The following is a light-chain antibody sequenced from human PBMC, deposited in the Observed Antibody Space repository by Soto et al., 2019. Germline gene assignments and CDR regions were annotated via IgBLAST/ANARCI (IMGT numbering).Light chain of an antibody. Sequence: EIVLPQSPGTLSLSPGERATLYCRASQSVSSSYLAWYQQKPGQAPRLLIYDASSRATGIPDRFSGSGSGTYFILTIDRLEPEAFALYYCQQNGSSQLTFGGGTKVESK. CDR1: QSVSSSY. V-gene: IGKV3-20*01. J-gene: IGKJ4*01. CDR3: QQNGSSQLT. CDR2: DAS.